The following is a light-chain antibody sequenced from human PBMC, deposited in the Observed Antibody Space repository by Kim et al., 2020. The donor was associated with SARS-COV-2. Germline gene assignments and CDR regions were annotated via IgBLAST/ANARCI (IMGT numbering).Light chain of an antibody. V-gene: IGKV3-15*01. CDR2: GVS. J-gene: IGKJ4*01. CDR3: QQYNNWPLT. CDR1: QSVSSN. Sequence: EIVMTQSPATLSVSPGERATLSCRASQSVSSNLAWYQQKPGQAPRLLIYGVSITATGIPARFSGSGSGTEFTLTISSLQSEDFALYYCQQYNNWPLTFGGGTKVDIK.